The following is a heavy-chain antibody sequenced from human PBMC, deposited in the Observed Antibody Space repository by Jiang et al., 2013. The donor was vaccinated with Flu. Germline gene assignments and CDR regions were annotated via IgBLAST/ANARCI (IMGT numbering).Heavy chain of an antibody. D-gene: IGHD3/OR15-3a*01. CDR3: AREWTGYRGMDV. CDR1: RGSISNYF. CDR2: SITVGAP. Sequence: GSGLVKPSETLSLTCSVSRGSISNYFWSWIRHAPRERDWSGLGISITVGAPPTTPPSRVESPYQWTRPRTRYSLKLTSVTAADTAVYYCAREWTGYRGMDVWGQGTTVTVSS. J-gene: IGHJ6*02. V-gene: IGHV4-59*01.